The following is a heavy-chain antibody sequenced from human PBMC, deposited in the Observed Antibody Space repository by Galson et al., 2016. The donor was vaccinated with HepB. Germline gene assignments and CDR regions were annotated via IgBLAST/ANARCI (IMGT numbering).Heavy chain of an antibody. J-gene: IGHJ4*02. CDR1: GFTVFNNY. V-gene: IGHV3-66*01. CDR2: IYSGVST. D-gene: IGHD3-3*01. Sequence: SLRLSCAASGFTVFNNYMTWVRQAPGKGLEWVSLIYSGVSTNSADSVKGRFTISRDSSNNTLYLQMNNLRAEDTAVYYCARSQISGVVNGPYWGQGTLVTVSS. CDR3: ARSQISGVVNGPY.